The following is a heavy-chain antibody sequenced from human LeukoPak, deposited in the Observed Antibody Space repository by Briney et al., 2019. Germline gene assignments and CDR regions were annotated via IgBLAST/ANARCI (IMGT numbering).Heavy chain of an antibody. D-gene: IGHD3-16*01. Sequence: SQTLSLTCTVSGGSISSGGYYWSWIRQRPGKGLEWIGYIYYSGSTYYNPSLKSRVTISVDTSKNQFSLKLSSVTAADTAVYYCARGPSLGELRRNPYYYYGMDVWGQGTTVTVSS. V-gene: IGHV4-30-4*08. CDR3: ARGPSLGELRRNPYYYYGMDV. J-gene: IGHJ6*02. CDR1: GGSISSGGYY. CDR2: IYYSGST.